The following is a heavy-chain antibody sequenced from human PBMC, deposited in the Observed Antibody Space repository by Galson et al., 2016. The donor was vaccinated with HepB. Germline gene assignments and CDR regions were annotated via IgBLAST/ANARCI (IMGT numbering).Heavy chain of an antibody. D-gene: IGHD2-21*02. CDR3: VRGDPRVTAFDI. CDR2: IGTAGDT. CDR1: GFTFSGYA. V-gene: IGHV3-13*01. J-gene: IGHJ3*02. Sequence: SLRLSCAASGFTFSGYAIHWVRQVPGKGLVWVSAIGTAGDTYYADSVRGRFFISRENAENSLYLQMNSLRVGDTAIYYCVRGDPRVTAFDIWGQGIMVTVS.